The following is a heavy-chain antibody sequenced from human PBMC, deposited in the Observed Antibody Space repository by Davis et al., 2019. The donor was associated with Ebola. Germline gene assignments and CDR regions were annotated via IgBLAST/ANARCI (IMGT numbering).Heavy chain of an antibody. V-gene: IGHV3-21*01. D-gene: IGHD6-13*01. J-gene: IGHJ4*02. CDR3: AREKASYSSSWYGTGNDY. CDR2: ISSSSSYI. Sequence: GESLKISCAASGFTFSSYSMNWVRQAPGKGLEWVSSISSSSSYIYYADSVKGRFTISRDNAKNSLYLQMNSLRAEDTAVYYCAREKASYSSSWYGTGNDYWGQGTLVTVSS. CDR1: GFTFSSYS.